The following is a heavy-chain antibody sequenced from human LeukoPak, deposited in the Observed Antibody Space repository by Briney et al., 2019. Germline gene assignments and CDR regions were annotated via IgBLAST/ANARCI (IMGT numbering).Heavy chain of an antibody. D-gene: IGHD3-22*01. V-gene: IGHV4-39*02. CDR3: ARLTHSYYGDSRGYYPCYYMDV. CDR1: GGPITISDYY. Sequence: SETLSLTCSVSGGPITISDYYWGWIRQPPGKGLEWIGRISYTGNAYYSPSLKSRVTMSVDTSNNLFSLRLRSVTAGDTAVYFCARLTHSYYGDSRGYYPCYYMDVWGKGTTVTVSS. J-gene: IGHJ6*03. CDR2: ISYTGNA.